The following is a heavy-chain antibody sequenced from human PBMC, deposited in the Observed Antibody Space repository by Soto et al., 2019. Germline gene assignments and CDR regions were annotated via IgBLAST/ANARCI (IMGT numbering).Heavy chain of an antibody. J-gene: IGHJ5*02. Sequence: QVQLVQSGAEVKKPGASVKVSCKASGYTFSSYGISWVRQAPGQGLEWMGWISAYDGNTNYAQKLQGRVTMTTDTSTSTAYMELRSLRSDDTAVYYCARDPAPYSTNWYNWFDPWGQGTLVTVSS. CDR2: ISAYDGNT. V-gene: IGHV1-18*01. CDR1: GYTFSSYG. D-gene: IGHD6-13*01. CDR3: ARDPAPYSTNWYNWFDP.